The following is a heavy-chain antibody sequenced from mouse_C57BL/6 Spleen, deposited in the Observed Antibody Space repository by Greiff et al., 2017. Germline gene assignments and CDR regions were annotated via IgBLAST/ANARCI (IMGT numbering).Heavy chain of an antibody. CDR3: ANYYGSSYWYFDV. J-gene: IGHJ1*03. CDR2: IYPGDGDT. D-gene: IGHD1-1*01. Sequence: VQRVESGPELVKPGASVKISCKASGYAFSSSWMNWVKQRPGKGLEWIGRIYPGDGDTNYNGKFKGKGTLTADKSSSTAYMQLSSLTSEDSAVYFCANYYGSSYWYFDVWGTGTTVSVSS. V-gene: IGHV1-82*01. CDR1: GYAFSSSW.